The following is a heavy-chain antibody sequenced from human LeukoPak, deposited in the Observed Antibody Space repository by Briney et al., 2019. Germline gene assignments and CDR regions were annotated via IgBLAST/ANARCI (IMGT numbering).Heavy chain of an antibody. V-gene: IGHV3-23*01. CDR1: GFAFSSYS. CDR3: AKDVKSDGVWDIGH. J-gene: IGHJ4*02. CDR2: IYGSGGGQT. Sequence: PGGSLRLSCAASGFAFSSYSLNWVRQAPGKGLEWVSGIYGSGGGQTFYADSVRGRFIISRDDSRNLVFLHMDRLRVEDTGLYYCAKDVKSDGVWDIGHWGQGTVVTVSS. D-gene: IGHD2-15*01.